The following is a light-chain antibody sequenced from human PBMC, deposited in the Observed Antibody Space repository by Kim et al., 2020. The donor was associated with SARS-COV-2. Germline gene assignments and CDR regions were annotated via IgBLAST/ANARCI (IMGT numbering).Light chain of an antibody. CDR1: SLRSNY. CDR3: NTRDSSGNHVV. J-gene: IGLJ2*01. CDR2: GKN. V-gene: IGLV3-19*01. Sequence: ALRQTVRTTGQGDSLRSNYASWYQQKPGQAPVLVIYGKNNRPSGIPDRFSGSSSGNTASLTITGAQAEDEADYYCNTRDSSGNHVVFGGGTQLTVL.